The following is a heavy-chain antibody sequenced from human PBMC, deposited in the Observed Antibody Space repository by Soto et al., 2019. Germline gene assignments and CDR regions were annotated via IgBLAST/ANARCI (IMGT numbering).Heavy chain of an antibody. D-gene: IGHD4-4*01. J-gene: IGHJ4*02. Sequence: EVLLVESEGGLVQPGGSLRLSCAASGFTFSDHYMDWVRQAPGKGLEWVGRIKNKANSYTTEYAASVKGRFTISRDDSKNSLNLQMSSLKTEDTAVYYCTRLRLGVTTRYFDYWGQGTLVTVSS. CDR2: IKNKANSYTT. CDR3: TRLRLGVTTRYFDY. V-gene: IGHV3-72*01. CDR1: GFTFSDHY.